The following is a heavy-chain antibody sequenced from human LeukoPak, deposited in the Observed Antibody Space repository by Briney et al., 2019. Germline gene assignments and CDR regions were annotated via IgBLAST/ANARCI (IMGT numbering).Heavy chain of an antibody. CDR3: ARDPAGGGNSGDAFDI. CDR1: GFTFSSYS. CDR2: ISSSSSYI. D-gene: IGHD4-23*01. Sequence: GGSLRLSCAASGFTFSSYSMNWVRQAPGKRLEWVSSISSSSSYIYYADSVKGRFTISRDNAKNSLYLQMNSLRAEDTAVYYCARDPAGGGNSGDAFDIWGQGTMVTVSS. J-gene: IGHJ3*02. V-gene: IGHV3-21*01.